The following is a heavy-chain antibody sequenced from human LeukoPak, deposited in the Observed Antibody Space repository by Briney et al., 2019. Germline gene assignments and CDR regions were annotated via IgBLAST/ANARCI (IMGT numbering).Heavy chain of an antibody. CDR2: IKSKTDGETT. CDR3: TADLPPPRGYDYPFDY. D-gene: IGHD5-12*01. J-gene: IGHJ4*02. Sequence: GGSLRLSCAASGFTFSNVWMSWVRQAPGKGLEWVGRIKSKTDGETTDYAAPVKGRFTISRDDSKNMLYLQMNSLKSEDTAVYYCTADLPPPRGYDYPFDYWGQGSLVTVSS. CDR1: GFTFSNVW. V-gene: IGHV3-15*01.